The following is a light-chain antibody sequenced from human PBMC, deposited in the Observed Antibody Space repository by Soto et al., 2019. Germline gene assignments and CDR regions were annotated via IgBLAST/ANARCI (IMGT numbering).Light chain of an antibody. V-gene: IGKV3-11*01. CDR3: QQRSNWPPTWT. J-gene: IGKJ1*01. CDR1: QSVSSY. Sequence: EIVLTQSPATLSLSPGESATLSCRASQSVSSYLSLYQQKPGQAPRRLIYDASNRATGIPSRFSGSRSGTDFTVTIISLETLDLAFYYCQQRSNWPPTWTFGQGTKVEIK. CDR2: DAS.